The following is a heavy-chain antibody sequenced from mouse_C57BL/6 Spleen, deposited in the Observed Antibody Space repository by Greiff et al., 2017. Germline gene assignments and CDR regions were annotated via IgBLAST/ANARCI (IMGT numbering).Heavy chain of an antibody. CDR2: IDPETGGT. V-gene: IGHV1-15*01. CDR1: GYTFTDYE. Sequence: QVQLQQSGAELVRPGASVTLSCKASGYTFTDYEMHWVKQTPVHGLEWIGAIDPETGGTAYNQKFKGKAILTADKSSSTAYMELRSLTSEDSAVYYCTNGTPLRTWFAYWGQGTLVTVSA. J-gene: IGHJ3*01. CDR3: TNGTPLRTWFAY. D-gene: IGHD1-1*01.